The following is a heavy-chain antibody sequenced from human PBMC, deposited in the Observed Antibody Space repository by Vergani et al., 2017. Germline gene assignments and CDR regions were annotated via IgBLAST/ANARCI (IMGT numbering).Heavy chain of an antibody. CDR3: AKVWRPVLRYFDWLLQHAQYYYYYYGMDF. Sequence: QVQLVESGGGVVQPGGSLRLSCAASGFTFSSYGMHWVRQAPGKGLEWVAFIRYDGSNKYYSDSVKGRFTISRDNSKNTLYLQMNSLRAEDTAVYYCAKVWRPVLRYFDWLLQHAQYYYYYYGMDFWGQGTTVTVSS. J-gene: IGHJ6*02. CDR2: IRYDGSNK. CDR1: GFTFSSYG. D-gene: IGHD3-9*01. V-gene: IGHV3-30*02.